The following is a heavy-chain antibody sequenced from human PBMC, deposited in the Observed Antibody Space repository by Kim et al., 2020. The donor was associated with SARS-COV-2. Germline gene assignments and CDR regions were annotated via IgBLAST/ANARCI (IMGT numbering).Heavy chain of an antibody. CDR1: GFSFSSFW. Sequence: GGSLRLSCAASGFSFSSFWMSWVRQAPGKGLEWVANIKQDGSERHHVDSVKGRFTISRDNAKNSLFLQMNSLRAEDTAMYYCVRLPYSLSFEYWGQGILVAVSS. CDR3: VRLPYSLSFEY. D-gene: IGHD5-18*01. V-gene: IGHV3-7*01. J-gene: IGHJ4*02. CDR2: IKQDGSER.